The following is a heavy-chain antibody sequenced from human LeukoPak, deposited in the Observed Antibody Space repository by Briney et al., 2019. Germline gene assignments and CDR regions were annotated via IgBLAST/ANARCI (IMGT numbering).Heavy chain of an antibody. V-gene: IGHV3-43*01. CDR2: ISWGGGCT. J-gene: IGHJ6*02. Sequence: PGGSLRLSCAASGFTFDDYTMHWVRQAPGKGLEWVSLISWGGGCTYYADSVKGRFTISRDNSKNSLYLQMNSLRTEDTALYYCAKDRSGGTNYYYYGMDVWGQGTTVTVSS. CDR1: GFTFDDYT. D-gene: IGHD2-15*01. CDR3: AKDRSGGTNYYYYGMDV.